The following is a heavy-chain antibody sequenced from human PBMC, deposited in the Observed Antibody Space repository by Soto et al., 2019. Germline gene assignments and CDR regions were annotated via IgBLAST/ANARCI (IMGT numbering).Heavy chain of an antibody. Sequence: PGGSLRLSCAASGFTFSSYSMNWVRQAPGKGLEWVSYISSSSSTIYYADSVKGRFTISRDNAKNSLYLQMNSLRAEDTAVYYCARDAPPDDYWGQGTLVTVPQ. CDR2: ISSSSSTI. J-gene: IGHJ4*02. V-gene: IGHV3-48*01. CDR3: ARDAPPDDY. CDR1: GFTFSSYS.